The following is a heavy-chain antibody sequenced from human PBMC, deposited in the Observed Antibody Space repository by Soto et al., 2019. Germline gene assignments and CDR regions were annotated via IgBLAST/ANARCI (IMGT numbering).Heavy chain of an antibody. D-gene: IGHD3-3*01. Sequence: VGSLRLSCAASGFTFSSYAMSWVRQAPGKGLEWVSAISGSGGSTYYADSVKGRFTISRDNSKNTLYLQMNSLRAEDTAVYYCAKGYYDFPYYFDYWGQGTLVTVSS. J-gene: IGHJ4*02. CDR3: AKGYYDFPYYFDY. V-gene: IGHV3-23*01. CDR2: ISGSGGST. CDR1: GFTFSSYA.